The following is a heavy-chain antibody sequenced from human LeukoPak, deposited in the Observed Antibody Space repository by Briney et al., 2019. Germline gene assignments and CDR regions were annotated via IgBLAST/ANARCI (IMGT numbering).Heavy chain of an antibody. CDR2: IIPIFGTA. CDR3: AREPPVDSSGYYLDY. CDR1: GGTSSSYA. J-gene: IGHJ4*02. Sequence: VASVKVSCKASGGTSSSYAISWVRQAPGQGLEWMGGIIPIFGTANYAQKFQGRVTMTRDMSTSTVYMELSSLRSEDTAVYYCAREPPVDSSGYYLDYWGQGTLVTVSS. V-gene: IGHV1-69*05. D-gene: IGHD3-22*01.